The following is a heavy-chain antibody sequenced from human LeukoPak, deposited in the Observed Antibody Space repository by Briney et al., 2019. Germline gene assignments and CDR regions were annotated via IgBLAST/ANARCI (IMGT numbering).Heavy chain of an antibody. CDR1: GFTFTSYG. J-gene: IGHJ6*02. V-gene: IGHV3-48*04. Sequence: GGSLRLSCAASGFTFTSYGLNWVRQAPGKGLEWVSYISGRSTTMYYADSVRGRFTISRDNAKNSLYLQINSLRAEDTAIYYCARDLGYYGMDVWGQGTTVTVSS. CDR2: ISGRSTTM. D-gene: IGHD3-16*01. CDR3: ARDLGYYGMDV.